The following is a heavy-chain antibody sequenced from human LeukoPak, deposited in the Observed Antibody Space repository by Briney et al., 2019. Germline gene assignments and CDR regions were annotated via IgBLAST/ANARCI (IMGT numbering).Heavy chain of an antibody. CDR1: GYTFTSYA. J-gene: IGHJ6*02. CDR2: INTGNGNR. D-gene: IGHD6-13*01. CDR3: AKGAAAAHYYYYGMDV. V-gene: IGHV1-3*04. Sequence: ASVKVSCKASGYTFTSYAMHWVRQAPGQRLEWMGWINTGNGNRKYSQKFQDRVTITRDTSASTAYMELSSLRAEDTAVYYCAKGAAAAHYYYYGMDVWGQGTTVTVSS.